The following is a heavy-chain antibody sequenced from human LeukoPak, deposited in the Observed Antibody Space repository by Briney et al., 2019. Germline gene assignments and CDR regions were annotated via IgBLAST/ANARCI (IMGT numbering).Heavy chain of an antibody. CDR1: GYSISSGNY. CDR3: ARAGFDI. Sequence: SETLSLTCAVSGYSISSGNYWGWIRQPPGKGLEWIGSPFYSGTTYYNPSLKSRVTISIDTSKNQVSLNLRSVTAADTAVYYCARAGFDIWGQGTMVTVSS. J-gene: IGHJ3*02. CDR2: PFYSGTT. V-gene: IGHV4-38-2*01.